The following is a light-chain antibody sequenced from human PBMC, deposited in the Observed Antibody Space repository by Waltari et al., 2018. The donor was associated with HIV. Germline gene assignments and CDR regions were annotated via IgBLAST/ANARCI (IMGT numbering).Light chain of an antibody. CDR1: QPVTSY. Sequence: ITCRASQPVTSYLAWYQQKPGKAPKLLIYGASTLQSGVPSRFSGSGSGTDFTLTISCLQSEDFATYYCQQYYNHPYTFAQGTEVEIK. J-gene: IGKJ2*01. V-gene: IGKV1-8*01. CDR3: QQYYNHPYT. CDR2: GAS.